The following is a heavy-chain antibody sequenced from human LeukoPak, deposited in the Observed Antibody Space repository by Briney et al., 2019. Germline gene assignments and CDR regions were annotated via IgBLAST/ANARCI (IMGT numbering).Heavy chain of an antibody. CDR2: IKEDGSEK. CDR3: PRADGVGVVTPYFQH. D-gene: IGHD4-23*01. J-gene: IGHJ1*01. Sequence: PGGSLRLSCAASGITFSSYWMSWVRQAPGKGLEWVANIKEDGSEKHYVDSVKGRFTISRDNAKNSLYLQMNSLRAEDTAVYYCPRADGVGVVTPYFQHWGQGTLVTVSS. CDR1: GITFSSYW. V-gene: IGHV3-7*01.